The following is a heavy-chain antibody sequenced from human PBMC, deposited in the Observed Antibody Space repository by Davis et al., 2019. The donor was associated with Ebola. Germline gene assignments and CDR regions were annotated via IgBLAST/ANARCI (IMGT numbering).Heavy chain of an antibody. Sequence: GESLKISCAASGFAFQNYAIHWVRQAPGKGLEWVAVISYDTKNKYYADSVKGRFTISRDNSKNTLYLQMNSLRAEDTAVYYCAKVSAGDYYYYGMDVWGQGTTVTVSS. V-gene: IGHV3-30*04. J-gene: IGHJ6*02. CDR1: GFAFQNYA. D-gene: IGHD4-17*01. CDR3: AKVSAGDYYYYGMDV. CDR2: ISYDTKNK.